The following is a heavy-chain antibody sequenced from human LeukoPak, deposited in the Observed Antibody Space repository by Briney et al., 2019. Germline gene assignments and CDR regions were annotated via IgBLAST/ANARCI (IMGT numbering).Heavy chain of an antibody. J-gene: IGHJ1*01. V-gene: IGHV3-74*01. Sequence: GGSLRLSCAASGFTFTDYWMHWVRQVPAKGLVWLSRISKEGDNAVYADFAKGRFTMSRDNAKKTVYLQLTTLRADDTALYYCAGSGYSCSYYSFSWGQGTMVTVSS. CDR2: ISKEGDNA. D-gene: IGHD4-11*01. CDR1: GFTFTDYW. CDR3: AGSGYSCSYYSFS.